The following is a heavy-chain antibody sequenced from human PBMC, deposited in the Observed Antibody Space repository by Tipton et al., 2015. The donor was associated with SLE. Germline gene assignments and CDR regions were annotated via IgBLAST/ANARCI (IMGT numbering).Heavy chain of an antibody. J-gene: IGHJ3*02. CDR2: IYYSGST. D-gene: IGHD6-13*01. CDR3: ARCSIAAAEAFDI. V-gene: IGHV4-31*03. CDR1: GGSISSGGYY. Sequence: TLSLTCTVSGGSISSGGYYLSWIRQHPGKGLEWIGYIYYSGSTYYNPSLKSRVSISVDTSKNQFSLKLRSVTAADTAVYNCARCSIAAAEAFDIWGQGTMVTVSS.